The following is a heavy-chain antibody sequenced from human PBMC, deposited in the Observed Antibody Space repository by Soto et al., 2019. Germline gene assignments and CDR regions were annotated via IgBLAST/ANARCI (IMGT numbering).Heavy chain of an antibody. CDR3: ERANYGGNGGGDY. Sequence: LRLSCAASGFTFDAHGMAWVRQSPGKGLQWVSSINVSGASTYYVESVKGRFTISRDNSKNSLYLQMNSLRADDTAVYYCERANYGGNGGGDYWGQGVLVTV. CDR1: GFTFDAHG. V-gene: IGHV3-23*01. D-gene: IGHD2-15*01. J-gene: IGHJ4*02. CDR2: INVSGAST.